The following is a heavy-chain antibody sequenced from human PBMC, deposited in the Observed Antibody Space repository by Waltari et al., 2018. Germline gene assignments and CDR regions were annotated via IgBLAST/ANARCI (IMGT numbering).Heavy chain of an antibody. V-gene: IGHV3-74*01. CDR2: IKRDGSST. D-gene: IGHD6-6*01. Sequence: EVQLVESGGGLVQPGGSLRLSCAASGFTFSSYWMHWVRQAPGKGLVWVSRIKRDGSSTSYADSGKGRFTISRDNAKNTLYLQMNSLRAEDTAVYYCARKVKIAARPEVWFDPWGQGTLVTVSS. CDR3: ARKVKIAARPEVWFDP. CDR1: GFTFSSYW. J-gene: IGHJ5*02.